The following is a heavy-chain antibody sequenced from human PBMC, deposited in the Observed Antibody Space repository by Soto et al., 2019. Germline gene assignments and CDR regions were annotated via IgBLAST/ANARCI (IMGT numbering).Heavy chain of an antibody. J-gene: IGHJ1*01. CDR1: GFTFSSYA. Sequence: GSLRLSCAASGFTFSSYALSWVRQAPGKGLEWISYISGTGGSTNYADSVKGRFTISRDNSKNTLYLQMKSLRAEDTAVYYCAANYFYESSGRYFQYWGQGTLVTVSS. V-gene: IGHV3-23*01. CDR3: AANYFYESSGRYFQY. CDR2: ISGTGGST. D-gene: IGHD3-22*01.